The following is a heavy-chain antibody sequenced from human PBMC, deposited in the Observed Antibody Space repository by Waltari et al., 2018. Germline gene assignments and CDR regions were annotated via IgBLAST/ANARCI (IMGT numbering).Heavy chain of an antibody. CDR2: RSYDGSNK. CDR1: GFTFSSYA. D-gene: IGHD3-10*01. J-gene: IGHJ4*02. Sequence: QVQLVESGGGVVQPGRSLRLSCAASGFTFSSYAMHWVRQAPGKGLEWVAVRSYDGSNKYYADSVKGRFTISRDNSKNTLYLQMNSLRAEDTAVYYCARGSGSYWVDYWGQGTLVTVSS. V-gene: IGHV3-30-3*01. CDR3: ARGSGSYWVDY.